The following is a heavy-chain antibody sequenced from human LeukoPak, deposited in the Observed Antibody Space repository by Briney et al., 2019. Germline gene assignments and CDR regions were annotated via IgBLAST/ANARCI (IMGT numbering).Heavy chain of an antibody. V-gene: IGHV1-8*02. Sequence: ASVKVSCKASGYTFTSYGINWVRQATGQGLEWMGWMNPNSGNTGYAQKFQGRVTMTRNTSISTAYMELSSLRSEDTAVYYCARGRPRKYYDILTGYSSGMDVWGQGTTVTVSS. CDR1: GYTFTSYG. CDR3: ARGRPRKYYDILTGYSSGMDV. CDR2: MNPNSGNT. D-gene: IGHD3-9*01. J-gene: IGHJ6*02.